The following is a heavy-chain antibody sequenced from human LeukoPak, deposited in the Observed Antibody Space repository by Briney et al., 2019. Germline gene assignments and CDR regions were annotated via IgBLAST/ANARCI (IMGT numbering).Heavy chain of an antibody. Sequence: GGSLRLSCAASGFIFGSYSMNWVRQAPGKGLEWVSSIGSRSTYIYYADSVKGRFTISRDNAKSSLYLQMNSLRAEDTAVYFCARDDTALSLFDYWGQGTLVTVSS. CDR3: ARDDTALSLFDY. CDR2: IGSRSTYI. CDR1: GFIFGSYS. D-gene: IGHD5-18*01. J-gene: IGHJ4*02. V-gene: IGHV3-21*01.